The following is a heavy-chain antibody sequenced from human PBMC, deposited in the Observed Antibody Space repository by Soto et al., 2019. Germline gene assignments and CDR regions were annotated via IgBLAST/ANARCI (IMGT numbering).Heavy chain of an antibody. J-gene: IGHJ4*02. Sequence: ASVKVSCKASGYTFTHYYIHWVRQAPGQGLEWMGIINPNGGITTYAQKFRAGFTMTRDASTSTVYLELSSLRSEDSAVYYCATSVNSAMAFDYWGQGTLVTVSS. CDR3: ATSVNSAMAFDY. CDR2: INPNGGIT. D-gene: IGHD5-18*01. V-gene: IGHV1-46*01. CDR1: GYTFTHYY.